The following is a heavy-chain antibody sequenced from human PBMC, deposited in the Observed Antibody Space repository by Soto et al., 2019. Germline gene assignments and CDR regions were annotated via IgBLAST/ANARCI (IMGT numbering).Heavy chain of an antibody. J-gene: IGHJ5*02. CDR2: IYHSGST. CDR1: GYSISSGYY. D-gene: IGHD3-22*01. Sequence: PSETLSLTCAVSGYSISSGYYWGWIRQPPGKGLEWIGSIYHSGSTYYNPSLKSRVTISVDTSKNQFSLKLSSVTAADTAVYYCARDGPSGYYYTEWFDRWGQGTLVTVSS. V-gene: IGHV4-38-2*02. CDR3: ARDGPSGYYYTEWFDR.